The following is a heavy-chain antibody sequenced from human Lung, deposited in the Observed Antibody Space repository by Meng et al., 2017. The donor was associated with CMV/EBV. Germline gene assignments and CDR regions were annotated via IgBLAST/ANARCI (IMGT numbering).Heavy chain of an antibody. CDR3: VNRAWMDF. Sequence: QLLRSGGGLEQPGGSLRLSYEASGFTFSTYSMTWVRQAPGKGLEWVSGINESGDRTYHADSVKGRFTISRDNSKNTLYLQMNSLRVEDTAIYYCVNRAWMDFWGQGNLVTVSS. D-gene: IGHD3/OR15-3a*01. CDR2: INESGDRT. J-gene: IGHJ4*02. CDR1: GFTFSTYS. V-gene: IGHV3-23*01.